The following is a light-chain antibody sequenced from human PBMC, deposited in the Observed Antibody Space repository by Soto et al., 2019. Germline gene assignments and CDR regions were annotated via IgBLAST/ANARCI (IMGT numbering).Light chain of an antibody. CDR1: ESLRNNY. V-gene: IGKV3-20*01. CDR3: HHDGFGRDA. Sequence: EIVLTQSPGTLSLSPGDRATVSCRASESLRNNYLAWYQQKPGQAPRLLLYGASTKAAGIPDRFSGSGSGIDLTLTLTKLEPEDFAVYFCHHDGFGRDAFGQGPRLEI. J-gene: IGKJ2*01. CDR2: GAS.